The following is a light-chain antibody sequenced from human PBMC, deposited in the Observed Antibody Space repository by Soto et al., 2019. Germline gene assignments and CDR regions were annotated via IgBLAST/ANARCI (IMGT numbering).Light chain of an antibody. CDR2: DDN. V-gene: IGLV1-51*01. J-gene: IGLJ1*01. CDR1: SSNIGGNS. Sequence: QSVMTQPPSVSGAPGQKVTISCSGSSSNIGGNSVSWYQQLPGTAPKLLMYDDNNRPSGIPDRFSGSKSGTSATLVITGFQTGDEADYYCGSWDGRLSAYVFGTGTKLTVL. CDR3: GSWDGRLSAYV.